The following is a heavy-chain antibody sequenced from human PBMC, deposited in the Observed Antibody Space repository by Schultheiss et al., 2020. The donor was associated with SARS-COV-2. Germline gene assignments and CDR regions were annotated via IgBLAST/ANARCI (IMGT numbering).Heavy chain of an antibody. D-gene: IGHD3-10*01. J-gene: IGHJ4*02. CDR2: TYYRSKWYN. V-gene: IGHV6-1*01. CDR1: GDSVSSKSAA. Sequence: SQTLSLTCAISGDSVSSKSAAWNWIRRSPSRGLEWLGRTYYRSKWYNDYAVSVKSRISVNPDTSKNHFSLQLDSVTPEDTAVYYCAGTRGGVYYFDYWGQGTLVTVSS. CDR3: AGTRGGVYYFDY.